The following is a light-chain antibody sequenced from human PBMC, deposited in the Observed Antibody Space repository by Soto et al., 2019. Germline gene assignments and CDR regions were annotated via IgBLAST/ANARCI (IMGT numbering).Light chain of an antibody. V-gene: IGKV1-5*01. CDR3: QQYNSYCT. CDR2: DAS. CDR1: QDIRKY. Sequence: DIQMTHSPSSLSASVGDRVTITFQSSQDIRKYLNWYQQKPGKAPKLLIYDASSLESGVPSRFSGSGSGTEFTLTISSLQPDDFATYYCQQYNSYCTFGQGTKVDIK. J-gene: IGKJ1*01.